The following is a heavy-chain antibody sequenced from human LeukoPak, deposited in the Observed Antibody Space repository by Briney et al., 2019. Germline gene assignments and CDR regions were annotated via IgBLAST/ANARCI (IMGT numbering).Heavy chain of an antibody. CDR3: ARDGLLWFGELLLLDY. CDR2: ISAYNGNT. CDR1: GGTFSSHA. J-gene: IGHJ4*02. V-gene: IGHV1-18*01. D-gene: IGHD3-10*01. Sequence: ASVKVSCKASGGTFSSHAMNWVRQAPGQGLEWMGWISAYNGNTNYAQKLQGRVTMTTDTSTSTAYMELRSLRSDDTAVYYCARDGLLWFGELLLLDYWGQGTLVTVSS.